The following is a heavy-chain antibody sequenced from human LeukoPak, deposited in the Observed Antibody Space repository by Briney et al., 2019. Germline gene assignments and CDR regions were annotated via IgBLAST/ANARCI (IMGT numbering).Heavy chain of an antibody. V-gene: IGHV4-4*07. CDR1: GGSISSYY. Sequence: SETLSLTCTVSGGSISSYYWSWIRQPAGTALEWIGRIYTSGTITYNPSLKSRVTMSVDTSKNQFSLKLSSVTAADTAVYYCARDGYSGNDGIWGQGTLVTVSS. J-gene: IGHJ4*02. CDR2: IYTSGTI. CDR3: ARDGYSGNDGI. D-gene: IGHD5-12*01.